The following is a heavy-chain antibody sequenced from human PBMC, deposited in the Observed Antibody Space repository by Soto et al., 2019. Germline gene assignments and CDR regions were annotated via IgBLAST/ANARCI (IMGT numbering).Heavy chain of an antibody. CDR3: AKDKGRSAAGNFDY. CDR2: ISGSGGST. V-gene: IGHV3-23*01. CDR1: GFTFSSYA. J-gene: IGHJ4*02. D-gene: IGHD6-13*01. Sequence: GGSLRLSCAASGFTFSSYAMTWVRQAPGKGLEWVSGISGSGGSTYYADSVKGRFTISRDNSKNTLYLQMNSLRAEDTAVYYCAKDKGRSAAGNFDYWGQGTLVTVSS.